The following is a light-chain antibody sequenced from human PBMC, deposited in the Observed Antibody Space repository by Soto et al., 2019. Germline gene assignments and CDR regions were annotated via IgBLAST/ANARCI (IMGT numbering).Light chain of an antibody. CDR1: GSNIGPNY. Sequence: QSVLTQPPSASGTPGQRVTMSCSGSGSNIGPNYVNWYQQVPGTAPELLIYANNQRPSGVPDRFSGSKSGTSASLAISGLQSEDEADYYCVAWDDSLSWVFGGGTKLTVL. V-gene: IGLV1-44*01. J-gene: IGLJ3*02. CDR2: ANN. CDR3: VAWDDSLSWV.